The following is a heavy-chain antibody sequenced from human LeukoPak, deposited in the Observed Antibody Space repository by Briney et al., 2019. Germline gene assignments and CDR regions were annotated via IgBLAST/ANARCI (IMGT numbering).Heavy chain of an antibody. D-gene: IGHD3-10*01. CDR1: GYSFTSYW. Sequence: GESLKISCKGSGYSFTSYWIGWVCQMPGKGLEWMGIIYPGDSDTRYSPSFQGQVTISADKSISTAYLQWSSLKASDTAMYYCARHFTYYGSGSYYIPFDYWGQGTLVTVSS. V-gene: IGHV5-51*01. CDR3: ARHFTYYGSGSYYIPFDY. J-gene: IGHJ4*02. CDR2: IYPGDSDT.